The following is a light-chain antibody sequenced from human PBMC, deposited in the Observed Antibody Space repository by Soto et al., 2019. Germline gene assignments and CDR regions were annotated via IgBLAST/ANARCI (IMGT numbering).Light chain of an antibody. CDR3: QHREDWPLT. J-gene: IGKJ4*01. CDR1: QSVSTY. Sequence: EIVLTQSPDTLSLSPGERAILSCRASQSVSTYLAWYQQKPGQAPRLLIYDASNRATGIPARFSGGGSGTDFTLTISSLEPEDFAVYYCQHREDWPLTFGGGTKVEIK. V-gene: IGKV3-11*01. CDR2: DAS.